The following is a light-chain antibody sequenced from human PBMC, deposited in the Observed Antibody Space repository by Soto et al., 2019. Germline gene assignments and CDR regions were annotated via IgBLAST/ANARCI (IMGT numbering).Light chain of an antibody. Sequence: EIVLTQSPGTLSLSPGERATLSCRASQSVPKNYLAWYQQEPGQAPRLLIYGASSRATGTPDRFSGSGSGTDFTLTISRLETEEFAVYYCHQYASSPQTFGQGTKVEIK. V-gene: IGKV3-20*01. CDR3: HQYASSPQT. CDR1: QSVPKNY. CDR2: GAS. J-gene: IGKJ1*01.